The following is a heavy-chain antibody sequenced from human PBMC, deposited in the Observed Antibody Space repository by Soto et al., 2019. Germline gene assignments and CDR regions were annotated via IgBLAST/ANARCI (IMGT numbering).Heavy chain of an antibody. D-gene: IGHD2-15*01. CDR1: GFSVTNAW. J-gene: IGHJ6*02. V-gene: IGHV3-15*07. CDR2: VYTSAEGGAT. CDR3: TTGSVEGF. Sequence: EVQLVDSGGGLVKPGGSLRLSCAASGFSVTNAWMNWVRQAPGKGLEWVGRVYTSAEGGATNYAAPVKGRFTISRDDSKNTVYLQMHSLMTEDTAVYYCTTGSVEGFWGQGTTVTVSS.